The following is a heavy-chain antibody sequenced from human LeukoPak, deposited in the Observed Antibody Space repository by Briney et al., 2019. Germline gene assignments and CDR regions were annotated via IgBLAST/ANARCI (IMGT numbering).Heavy chain of an antibody. CDR2: ISWNSNSI. J-gene: IGHJ4*02. Sequence: PGGSLRLSCAASGFTFDDYAMHWVRQAPGKGLEWVSGISWNSNSIDYADSVKGRFTISRDNANNSLYLQMNSLRAEDTALYYCAKTSLVTANWNDARGGLDCWGQGTLVTVSS. CDR3: AKTSLVTANWNDARGGLDC. D-gene: IGHD1-1*01. CDR1: GFTFDDYA. V-gene: IGHV3-9*01.